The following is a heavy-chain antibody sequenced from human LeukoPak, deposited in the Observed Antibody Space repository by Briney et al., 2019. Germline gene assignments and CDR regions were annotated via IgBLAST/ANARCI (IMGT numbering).Heavy chain of an antibody. V-gene: IGHV3-53*01. D-gene: IGHD3-10*01. CDR3: ATGYYFGSGSYGYLDY. J-gene: IGHJ4*02. CDR2: IYSSGDT. Sequence: GGSLRLSCAASGFTVSSKYMSWVRQTPGKGLQWVALIYSSGDTYTADSVKGRFAISRDDSENTLYLQMDSLRAEDTAVYYCATGYYFGSGSYGYLDYWGQGTLVTVSS. CDR1: GFTVSSKY.